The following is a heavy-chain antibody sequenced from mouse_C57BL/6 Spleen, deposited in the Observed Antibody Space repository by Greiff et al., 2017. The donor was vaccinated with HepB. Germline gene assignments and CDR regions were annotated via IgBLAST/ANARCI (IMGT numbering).Heavy chain of an antibody. V-gene: IGHV1-52*01. J-gene: IGHJ2*01. CDR2: IDPSDSET. Sequence: QVQLKQPGAELVRPGSSVKLSCKASGYTFTSYWMHWVKQRPIQGLEWIGNIDPSDSETHYNQKFKDKATLTVDKSSSTAYMQISSLTTEDAAVYYCARPYGSSPGYFDYWGQGTTLTVSS. CDR3: ARPYGSSPGYFDY. D-gene: IGHD1-1*01. CDR1: GYTFTSYW.